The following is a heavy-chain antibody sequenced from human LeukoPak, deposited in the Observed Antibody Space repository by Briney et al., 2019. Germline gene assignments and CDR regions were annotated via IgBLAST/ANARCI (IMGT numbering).Heavy chain of an antibody. CDR3: ARDPRWRNAFDI. CDR2: IYYSGST. V-gene: IGHV4-39*07. J-gene: IGHJ3*02. CDR1: GGSISSSSYY. Sequence: PSETLSLTCTVSGGSISSSSYYWGWIRQPPGKGLEWIGSIYYSGSTYYNPSLKSRVTISVDTSKNQFSLKLSSVTAADTAVYYCARDPRWRNAFDIWGQGTMVTVSS. D-gene: IGHD4-23*01.